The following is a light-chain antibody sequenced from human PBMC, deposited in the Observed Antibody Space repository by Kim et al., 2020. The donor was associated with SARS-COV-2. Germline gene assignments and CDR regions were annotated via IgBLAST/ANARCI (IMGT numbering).Light chain of an antibody. CDR3: QQYNTYSRGT. Sequence: AVGDRVTITCRASQSISGWLAWYQQKPGKAPNLLIYDASNLESGVPSRFSGSGSGTEFTLTISSLQPGDFATYYCQQYNTYSRGTFGQGTKVDIK. CDR1: QSISGW. V-gene: IGKV1-5*01. CDR2: DAS. J-gene: IGKJ1*01.